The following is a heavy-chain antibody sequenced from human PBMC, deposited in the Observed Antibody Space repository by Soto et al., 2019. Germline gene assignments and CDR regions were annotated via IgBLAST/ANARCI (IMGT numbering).Heavy chain of an antibody. CDR2: ISSSSTYI. Sequence: EVQLVESGGGLVKPGGSLRLSCAASGFTFSSYSMNWVRQAPGKGLEWVSSISSSSTYIYYADSVKGRFTISRDNAKNSLYLQMNSLRAEDTAIYYCARDRVYGSHDSHDYYGRDVWGQGTTVTVSS. CDR1: GFTFSSYS. CDR3: ARDRVYGSHDSHDYYGRDV. V-gene: IGHV3-21*01. J-gene: IGHJ6*02. D-gene: IGHD4-17*01.